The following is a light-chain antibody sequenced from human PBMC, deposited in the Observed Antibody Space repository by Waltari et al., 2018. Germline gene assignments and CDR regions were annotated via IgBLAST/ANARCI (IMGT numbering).Light chain of an antibody. CDR1: QSISSY. CDR3: QQTYRTPRT. Sequence: DIQMTHSPSSLPASLGARVTISCRASQSISSYLNWLQQQPGKAPRLLIYGAVSLQSGVPSRFSGSGSGTDFTLTISSLQPEDFSTYYCQQTYRTPRTFGQGTKVDI. J-gene: IGKJ1*01. CDR2: GAV. V-gene: IGKV1-39*01.